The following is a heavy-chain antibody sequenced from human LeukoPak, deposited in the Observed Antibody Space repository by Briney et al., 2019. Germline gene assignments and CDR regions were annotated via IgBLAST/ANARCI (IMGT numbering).Heavy chain of an antibody. Sequence: SETLSLTCTVSGASMSTYYWSWIRQPPGKGLEWIGSIHHSGSTYYSPSLKSRVTISVDTSKNQFYLKVNSVTAADTAMYFCARDPRFSPFDYWGQGALVTVSS. CDR1: GASMSTYY. CDR3: ARDPRFSPFDY. V-gene: IGHV4-59*12. J-gene: IGHJ4*02. CDR2: IHHSGST.